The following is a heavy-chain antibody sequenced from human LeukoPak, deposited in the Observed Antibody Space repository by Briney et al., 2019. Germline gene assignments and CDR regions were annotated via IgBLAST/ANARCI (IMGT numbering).Heavy chain of an antibody. CDR1: GFTFSTDD. J-gene: IGHJ4*02. Sequence: GGSLRLSCAASGFTFSTDDMNWIRQAPGKGLGWVSYISSSGYSIYYADSVKGRFTISRDNANKSLYLQMNSLRAEDTAVYYCAREGSSYAPSQPFYFDSWGQGTLVTVSS. CDR2: ISSSGYSI. CDR3: AREGSSYAPSQPFYFDS. V-gene: IGHV3-48*03. D-gene: IGHD3-10*01.